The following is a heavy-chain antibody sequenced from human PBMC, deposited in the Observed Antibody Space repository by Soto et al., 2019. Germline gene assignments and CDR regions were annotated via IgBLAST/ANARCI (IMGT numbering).Heavy chain of an antibody. CDR2: MNPNSGDT. J-gene: IGHJ6*03. V-gene: IGHV1-8*01. CDR1: GYTFTNYD. D-gene: IGHD1-1*01. CDR3: ATGPTGTTHYYMDV. Sequence: ASVKVSCQASGYTFTNYDINWVRQATGQGLEWMGWMNPNSGDTGYAQKFQGRVTMTRNTSIGTAYMELSSLKSEDTAIYYCATGPTGTTHYYMDVWGKGTTVTVSS.